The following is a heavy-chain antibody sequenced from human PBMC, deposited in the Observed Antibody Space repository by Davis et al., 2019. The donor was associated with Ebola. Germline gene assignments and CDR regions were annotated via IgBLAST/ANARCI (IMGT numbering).Heavy chain of an antibody. D-gene: IGHD2-8*01. CDR3: ARGLPRYCTNGVCPDDAFDI. CDR1: GYSFTNYW. V-gene: IGHV5-51*01. CDR2: IYPGDSDT. Sequence: GESLKISCKGSGYSFTNYWIGWVRQMPGKGLEWMGIIYPGDSDTRYSPSFQGQVTISADKSISTAYLQWSSLKASDTAMYYCARGLPRYCTNGVCPDDAFDIWGQGTMVTVSS. J-gene: IGHJ3*02.